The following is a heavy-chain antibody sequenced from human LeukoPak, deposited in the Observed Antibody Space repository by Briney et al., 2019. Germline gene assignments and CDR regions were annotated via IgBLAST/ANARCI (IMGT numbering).Heavy chain of an antibody. V-gene: IGHV3-74*01. D-gene: IGHD6-13*01. J-gene: IGHJ4*02. CDR3: ARLPSSSWADY. CDR2: INSDGINT. CDR1: GFTFSNYW. Sequence: GGSLRLSCAASGFTFSNYWMHWVRQAPGKGLVWVSRINSDGINTSYADSVKGRFTISRDNAKNTLNLQMNSLRAEDTAVYYCARLPSSSWADYWGQGTLVTVSS.